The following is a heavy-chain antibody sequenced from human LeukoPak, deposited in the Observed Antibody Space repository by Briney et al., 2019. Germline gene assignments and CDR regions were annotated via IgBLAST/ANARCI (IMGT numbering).Heavy chain of an antibody. CDR1: GFTFSSYL. D-gene: IGHD6-13*01. Sequence: PGGSLRLSCAASGFTFSSYLMNWVRQAPGKGLEWVSSISSSSSYIYYADSVKGRFTISRDNAKNSLYLQMNSLRAEDTAVYYCARRGQQLGGPFDYWGQGTLVTVSS. V-gene: IGHV3-21*01. J-gene: IGHJ4*02. CDR2: ISSSSSYI. CDR3: ARRGQQLGGPFDY.